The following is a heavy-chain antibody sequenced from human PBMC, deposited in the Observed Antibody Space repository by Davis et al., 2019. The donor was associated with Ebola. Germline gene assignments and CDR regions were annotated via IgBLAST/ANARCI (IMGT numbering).Heavy chain of an antibody. CDR1: GYTFTSYD. CDR3: ARGWSVGYYDFWSGYYTAMDGMDV. CDR2: MNPNSGNT. D-gene: IGHD3-3*01. J-gene: IGHJ6*04. Sequence: ASVKVSCKASGYTFTSYDINWVRQATGQGLEWMGWMNPNSGNTGYAQKFQGRVTMTRNTSISTAYMELSSLGSEDTAVYYWARGWSVGYYDFWSGYYTAMDGMDVWGKGTTVTVSS. V-gene: IGHV1-8*01.